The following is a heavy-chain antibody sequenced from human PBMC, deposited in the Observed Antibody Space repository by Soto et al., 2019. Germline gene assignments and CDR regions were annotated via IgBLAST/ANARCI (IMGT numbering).Heavy chain of an antibody. CDR3: FFDRFLEWFIWFVP. Sequence: GGSLRLSCAASGFTFSTYGMHWVRQAPGKGLEWVAVISYDGSNKYCADSVKGRFTISRDNAKNSLYLQMNSLRAEDTAVYYFFFDRFLEWFIWFVPLGEGTLVTV. V-gene: IGHV3-30*03. CDR2: ISYDGSNK. D-gene: IGHD3-3*01. CDR1: GFTFSTYG. J-gene: IGHJ5*02.